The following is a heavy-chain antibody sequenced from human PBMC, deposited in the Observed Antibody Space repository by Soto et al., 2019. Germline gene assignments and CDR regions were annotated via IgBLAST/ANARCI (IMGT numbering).Heavy chain of an antibody. V-gene: IGHV3-74*01. CDR1: GFTFSSYW. D-gene: IGHD6-13*01. CDR2: INSDGSST. J-gene: IGHJ5*02. CDR3: ARPLHPGIAAAGYNWFDP. Sequence: EVQLVESGGGLVQPGGSLRLSCAASGFTFSSYWMHWVRQAPGKGLVWVSRINSDGSSTSYADSVKGRFTISRDNAKNTLYLQMNSLRAADTAVYYCARPLHPGIAAAGYNWFDPWGQGTLVTVSS.